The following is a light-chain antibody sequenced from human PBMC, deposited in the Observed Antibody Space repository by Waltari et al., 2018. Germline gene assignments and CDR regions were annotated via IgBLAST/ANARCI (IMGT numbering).Light chain of an antibody. CDR2: YTN. Sequence: DIQMTQSPSSLSASVGDRVTITCRASQDISSYLNWYQQKPGKAPKLLIYYTNHLESGVPSRFSGSGSGTEFTLIISSLQPEDFATYYCQQYKTLPLTFGGGTKVEIK. CDR1: QDISSY. V-gene: IGKV1-39*01. CDR3: QQYKTLPLT. J-gene: IGKJ4*01.